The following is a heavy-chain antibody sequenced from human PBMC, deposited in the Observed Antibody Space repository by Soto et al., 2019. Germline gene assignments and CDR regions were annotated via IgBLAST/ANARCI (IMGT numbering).Heavy chain of an antibody. J-gene: IGHJ6*02. CDR3: AKTCFLRGYSGSGYYYGMDV. CDR1: GFTFSSYA. Sequence: HPGGSLRLSCAASGFTFSSYAMSWVRQAPGKGLEWVSAISGSGGSTYYADSVKGRFTISRDNSKNTLYLQMNSLRAEDTAVYYCAKTCFLRGYSGSGYYYGMDVWGQGTTVTVSS. CDR2: ISGSGGST. V-gene: IGHV3-23*01. D-gene: IGHD5-12*01.